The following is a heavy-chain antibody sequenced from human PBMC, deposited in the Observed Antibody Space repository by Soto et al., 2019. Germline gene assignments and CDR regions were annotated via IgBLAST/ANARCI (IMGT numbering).Heavy chain of an antibody. CDR3: ARGAWIAARPGWFDP. CDR1: GGTFSSYA. Sequence: GASVKVSCKASGGTFSSYAISWVRQAPGQGLEWMGGIIPNSGTANYAQKFQGRVTITADESTSTAYMELSSLRSEVTAVYYCARGAWIAARPGWFDPWGQGTLVTVSS. D-gene: IGHD6-6*01. CDR2: IIPNSGTA. J-gene: IGHJ5*02. V-gene: IGHV1-69*13.